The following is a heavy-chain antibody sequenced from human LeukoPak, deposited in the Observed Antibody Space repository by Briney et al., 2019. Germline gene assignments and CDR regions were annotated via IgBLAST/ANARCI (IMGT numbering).Heavy chain of an antibody. CDR1: GGSFSGYY. Sequence: SETLSLTCAVYGGSFSGYYWSWIRQPPGKGLEWIGEINHSGSTNYNPSLKSRVTISVDTSKNQFSLKLSSVTAADTAVYYCARRYYYDSSGQTPFDYWGQGTLVTVSS. V-gene: IGHV4-34*01. D-gene: IGHD3-22*01. J-gene: IGHJ4*02. CDR2: INHSGST. CDR3: ARRYYYDSSGQTPFDY.